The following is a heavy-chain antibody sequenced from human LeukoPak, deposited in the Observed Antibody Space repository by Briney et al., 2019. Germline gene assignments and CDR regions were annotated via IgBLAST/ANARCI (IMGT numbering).Heavy chain of an antibody. Sequence: ASVKVSCKASGGTFSSYAISWVRQAPGQGLEWMGRIIPIFGTANYAQKFQGRVTITTDESTSTAYMELSSLRSEATAVYYCARGYAGATELDYWGQGTLVTVSS. D-gene: IGHD1-26*01. J-gene: IGHJ4*02. CDR3: ARGYAGATELDY. CDR2: IIPIFGTA. V-gene: IGHV1-69*05. CDR1: GGTFSSYA.